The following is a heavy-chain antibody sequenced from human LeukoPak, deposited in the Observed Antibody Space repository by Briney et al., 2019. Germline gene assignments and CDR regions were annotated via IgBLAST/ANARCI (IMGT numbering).Heavy chain of an antibody. V-gene: IGHV3-30*02. J-gene: IGHJ4*02. CDR1: GFTFSSYG. CDR2: IRYDGSNK. D-gene: IGHD2-15*01. Sequence: GGSLRLSCAASGFTFSSYGMHWVRQAPGKGLEWVAFIRYDGSNKYYADSVKGRFTISRGNSKNTLYLQMNSLRAEDTAVYYCASQYPYCSGGSCPFDYWGQGTLVTVSS. CDR3: ASQYPYCSGGSCPFDY.